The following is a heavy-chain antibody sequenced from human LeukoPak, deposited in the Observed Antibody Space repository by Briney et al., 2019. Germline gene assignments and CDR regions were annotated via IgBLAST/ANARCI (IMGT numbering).Heavy chain of an antibody. CDR2: FYSTGST. J-gene: IGHJ4*02. CDR1: GGTISRNY. D-gene: IGHD1-26*01. CDR3: ARDQYSGSLDY. V-gene: IGHV4-4*07. Sequence: SETLSLTCTVSGGTISRNYWSWIRQPAGKGLEWIGRFYSTGSTNYNPSLKSRVTMSVDTSKNQFSLKLSSVTAADTAVYYCARDQYSGSLDYWGQGTLVTVSS.